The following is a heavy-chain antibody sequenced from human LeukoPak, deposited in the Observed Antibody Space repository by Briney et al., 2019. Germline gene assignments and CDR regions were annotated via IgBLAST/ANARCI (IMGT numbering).Heavy chain of an antibody. Sequence: GGSLRLSCAASGFAFDAFGIHWVRQAPGKGLEWVAVISSDGSKEYYGDSVKGRFTISRDKSKNMLYLQMNSLRAEDSGVYYCAKSGGYCTDGICYHFDYWGQGTLVTVSS. CDR3: AKSGGYCTDGICYHFDY. V-gene: IGHV3-30*18. J-gene: IGHJ4*02. CDR1: GFAFDAFG. D-gene: IGHD2-8*01. CDR2: ISSDGSKE.